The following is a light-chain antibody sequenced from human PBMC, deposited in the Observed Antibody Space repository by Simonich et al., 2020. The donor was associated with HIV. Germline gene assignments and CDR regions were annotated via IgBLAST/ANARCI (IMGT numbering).Light chain of an antibody. J-gene: IGLJ3*02. V-gene: IGLV1-40*01. Sequence: QSVLTQPPSVSGAPGQRVTISCSVSTANIGAGYDVHWYQQLPGTAPKRLNYGNSNRPSGVPDRFSGSKSGSSASLAITGLQADDEADYYCQSSDSSLSGSVFGGGTKLTVL. CDR2: GNS. CDR3: QSSDSSLSGSV. CDR1: TANIGAGYD.